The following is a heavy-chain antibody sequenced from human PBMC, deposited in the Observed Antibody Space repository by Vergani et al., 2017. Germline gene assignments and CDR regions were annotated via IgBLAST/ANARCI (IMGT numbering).Heavy chain of an antibody. D-gene: IGHD6-6*01. CDR3: ARGQDSSSSGYYYYGMDV. J-gene: IGHJ6*02. V-gene: IGHV1-69*18. CDR2: IIPIFGTA. CDR1: GGTFSSYA. Sequence: QVQLVQSGAEVKKPGSSVKVSCKASGGTFSSYAISWVRQAPGQGLEWMGRIIPIFGTANYAQKFQGRVTITADESTSTAYMERSSLRSEDTAVYYCARGQDSSSSGYYYYGMDVWGQGTTVTVSS.